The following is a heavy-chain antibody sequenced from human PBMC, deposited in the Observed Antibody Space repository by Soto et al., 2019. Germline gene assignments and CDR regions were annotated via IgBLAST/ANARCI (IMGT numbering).Heavy chain of an antibody. Sequence: QVQLVQSGAEVKKPGSSVKVSCKASGGTFSSYRINWVRQAPGQGLEWVGGIAPIYRTADYAQKFQGRVTITADESARTSYMELRSLKSQDTAVYYCVRDSGAKLSSSWGQGTLVTVSS. CDR2: IAPIYRTA. J-gene: IGHJ4*02. CDR3: VRDSGAKLSSS. V-gene: IGHV1-69*01. CDR1: GGTFSSYR. D-gene: IGHD6-13*01.